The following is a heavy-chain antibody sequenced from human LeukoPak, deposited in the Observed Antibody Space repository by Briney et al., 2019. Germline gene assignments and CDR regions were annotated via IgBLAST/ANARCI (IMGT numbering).Heavy chain of an antibody. Sequence: GGSLRLSCAASGFTFSSYGMHWVRQAPGKGLEWVAVISYDGSNKYYADSVKGRFTISRDNSKNTLYLQMNSLRAEDTAVYYCAKGYCGGDCYYYYYYGMDVWGQGTTVTVSS. V-gene: IGHV3-30*18. J-gene: IGHJ6*02. D-gene: IGHD2-21*02. CDR3: AKGYCGGDCYYYYYYGMDV. CDR2: ISYDGSNK. CDR1: GFTFSSYG.